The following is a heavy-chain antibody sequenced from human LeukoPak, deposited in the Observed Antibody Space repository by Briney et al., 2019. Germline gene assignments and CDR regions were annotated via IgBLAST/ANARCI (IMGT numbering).Heavy chain of an antibody. Sequence: ASVKVSCKASGGTFSSYTISWVRRAPGQGLEWMGRIIPILGIANYAQKFQGRVTITADKSTSTAYMELSSLRSEDTAVYYCARVTPGYGDYYFDYWGQGTLVTVSS. CDR3: ARVTPGYGDYYFDY. D-gene: IGHD4-17*01. CDR1: GGTFSSYT. V-gene: IGHV1-69*02. CDR2: IIPILGIA. J-gene: IGHJ4*02.